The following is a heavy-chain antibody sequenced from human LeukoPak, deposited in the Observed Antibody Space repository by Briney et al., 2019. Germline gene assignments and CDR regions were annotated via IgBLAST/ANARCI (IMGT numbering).Heavy chain of an antibody. J-gene: IGHJ3*01. CDR3: ARDWAAAAGTV. CDR2: ISSSSSTI. Sequence: GGSLRLSCAASGLTFSSYSMNWVRQAPGKGLEWVSYISSSSSTIYYADSVKGRFTISRDNAKNSLYLQMNSLRAEDTAVYYCARDWAAAAGTVWGQGTMVTVSS. V-gene: IGHV3-48*04. CDR1: GLTFSSYS. D-gene: IGHD6-13*01.